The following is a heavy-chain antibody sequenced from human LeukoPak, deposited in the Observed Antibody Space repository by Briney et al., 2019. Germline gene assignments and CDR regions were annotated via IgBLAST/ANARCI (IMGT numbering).Heavy chain of an antibody. CDR3: ARDNGYGDLDY. J-gene: IGHJ4*02. CDR2: IYYSGST. D-gene: IGHD4-17*01. V-gene: IGHV4-59*01. CDR1: GGSISSYY. Sequence: SETLSLTCTVSGGSISSYYWSWIRQPPGKGLEWIGYIYYSGSTNYNPSLKSRVTISVDTSKNQFSLKLSSVTAADTAVYYCARDNGYGDLDYWGQGTLVTVSS.